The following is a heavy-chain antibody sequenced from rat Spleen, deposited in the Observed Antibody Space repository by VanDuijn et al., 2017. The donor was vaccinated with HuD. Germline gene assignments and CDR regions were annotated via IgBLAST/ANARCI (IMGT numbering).Heavy chain of an antibody. V-gene: IGHV10-5*01. CDR2: IRTKSNYYAT. Sequence: VQLVESGGGLVHPKESLNLSCAASGFTFSNAAVYWVRQAPGKGLECIARIRTKSNYYATHYADSVKGRFTISRDDSKSMVYLQMENLKSEDTAMYYCTAASNEYWGQGVMVTVSS. CDR3: TAASNEY. CDR1: GFTFSNAA. D-gene: IGHD3-1*01. J-gene: IGHJ2*01.